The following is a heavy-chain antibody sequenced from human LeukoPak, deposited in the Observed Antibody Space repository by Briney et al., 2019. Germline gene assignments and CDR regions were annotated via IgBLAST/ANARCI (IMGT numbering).Heavy chain of an antibody. Sequence: GGSLRLSCEASGLTVITYNINCVRQAPGKGLEWVSSISSSSSYIHYADSVKGRFTISRDNAKNSLFLQMNSLRAEDTYVYYCTRDVCTSSRCCDSYSYFGLDAWGQGTTVTVSS. CDR2: ISSSSSYI. J-gene: IGHJ6*02. D-gene: IGHD2-2*01. V-gene: IGHV3-21*01. CDR3: TRDVCTSSRCCDSYSYFGLDA. CDR1: GLTVITYN.